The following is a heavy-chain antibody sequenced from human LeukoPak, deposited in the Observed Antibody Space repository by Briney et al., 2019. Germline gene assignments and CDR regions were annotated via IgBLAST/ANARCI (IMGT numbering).Heavy chain of an antibody. D-gene: IGHD6-19*01. V-gene: IGHV3-23*01. CDR3: AKDRSSGWYDKYFQH. J-gene: IGHJ1*01. CDR2: ISASGGST. Sequence: GGSLRLSCAASGFTFSSYAMSWVRQAPGKGLEWVSAISASGGSTYYADSVKGRFTISRDDSKSTLYLQMNSLRAEDTAVYYYAKDRSSGWYDKYFQHWGQGTLVTVSS. CDR1: GFTFSSYA.